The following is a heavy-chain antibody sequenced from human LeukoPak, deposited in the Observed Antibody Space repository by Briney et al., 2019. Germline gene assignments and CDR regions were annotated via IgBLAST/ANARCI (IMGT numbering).Heavy chain of an antibody. V-gene: IGHV4-59*08. D-gene: IGHD2-2*01. CDR2: IYSSGSA. Sequence: SETLSLTCTVSGGSISSHFWSWIRQPPGKELEWIGYIYSSGSANYNPSLKSRITISVDTSKNQFSLKLSSVTAADTAVYHCARMSNAWPPGWFDPWGQGTQVTVSS. CDR1: GGSISSHF. CDR3: ARMSNAWPPGWFDP. J-gene: IGHJ5*02.